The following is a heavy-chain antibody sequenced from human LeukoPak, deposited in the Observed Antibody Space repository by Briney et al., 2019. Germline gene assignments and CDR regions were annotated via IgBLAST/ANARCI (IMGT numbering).Heavy chain of an antibody. CDR2: INSDGPST. CDR1: GFTFSSYW. J-gene: IGHJ4*02. CDR3: ARGGLTGTTIPYFDF. Sequence: GGSLRPSCAASGFTFSSYWMHWVRQAPGKGLVWVSRINSDGPSTSYADAVKGRFTISRDNAKNTLYLQMNSLRAEDTAVYYCARGGLTGTTIPYFDFWGQGTLVTVSS. D-gene: IGHD1-7*01. V-gene: IGHV3-74*01.